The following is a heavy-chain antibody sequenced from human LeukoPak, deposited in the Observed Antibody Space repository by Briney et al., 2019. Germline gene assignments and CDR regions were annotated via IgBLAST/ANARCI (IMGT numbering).Heavy chain of an antibody. CDR2: IYYSGST. V-gene: IGHV4-61*01. D-gene: IGHD5-12*01. CDR1: GASVSSGSYY. J-gene: IGHJ4*02. CDR3: ARFNSGYDRSFDY. Sequence: PSETLSLTCTVSGASVSSGSYYWRWIRQPPGKGLEWIGYIYYSGSTNYNPSLQSRVTISVDTSKNQFSLKLSSVTAADTAVYYCARFNSGYDRSFDYWGQGTLVTVSS.